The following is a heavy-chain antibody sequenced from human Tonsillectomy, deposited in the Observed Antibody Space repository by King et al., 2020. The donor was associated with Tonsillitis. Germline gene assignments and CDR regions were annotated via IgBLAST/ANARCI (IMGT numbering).Heavy chain of an antibody. CDR3: ARGAYCSGGSCYNYYYYGMDV. J-gene: IGHJ6*02. Sequence: GQLVQSGGGVVQPGRSLRLSCAASGFTFSSYAMHWVRQAPGKGLEWVAVISYDGSNKYYADSVKGRFTISRDNSKNTLYLQMNSLRAEDTAVYYCARGAYCSGGSCYNYYYYGMDVWGQGTTVTVSS. CDR1: GFTFSSYA. CDR2: ISYDGSNK. D-gene: IGHD2-15*01. V-gene: IGHV3-30-3*01.